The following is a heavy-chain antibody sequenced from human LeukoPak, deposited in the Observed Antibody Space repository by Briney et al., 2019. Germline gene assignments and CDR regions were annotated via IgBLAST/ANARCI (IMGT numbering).Heavy chain of an antibody. J-gene: IGHJ4*02. CDR2: IIPIFGTA. D-gene: IGHD2-15*01. Sequence: SVKVSCKASGGTFISYAISWVRQAPGQGLEWMGGIIPIFGTANYAQKFQGRVTITADESTSTAYMELSSLRSEDTAVYYCARRLVVVAASILEGFDYWGQGTLVTVSS. V-gene: IGHV1-69*13. CDR1: GGTFISYA. CDR3: ARRLVVVAASILEGFDY.